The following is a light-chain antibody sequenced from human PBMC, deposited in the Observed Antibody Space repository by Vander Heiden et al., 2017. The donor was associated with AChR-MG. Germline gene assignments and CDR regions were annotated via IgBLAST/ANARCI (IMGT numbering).Light chain of an antibody. CDR3: CSYAGGYTWL. CDR2: DVT. CDR1: SSDVGGYNS. J-gene: IGLJ2*01. Sequence: HSALTQPRSVSGSPGQSVTITFPGTSSDVGGYNSVSWYQQHPGKAPKMSIFDVTERPAGVPDRFSGSKADNTASLTISGLQAEDEADYHCCSYAGGYTWLFGGGTKVTV. V-gene: IGLV2-11*01.